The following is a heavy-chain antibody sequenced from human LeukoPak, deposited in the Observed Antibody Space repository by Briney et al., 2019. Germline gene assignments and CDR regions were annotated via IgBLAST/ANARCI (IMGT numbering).Heavy chain of an antibody. V-gene: IGHV4-59*08. CDR1: GGSISSYY. Sequence: PSETLSLTCTVSGGSISSYYWNWIRQPPGKGLEWIGYIYYSGSTNYNPSLKSRVTISVDTSKNQFSLKLSSVTAADTAVYYCASGELGAFDIWGQGTMVTVSS. CDR3: ASGELGAFDI. CDR2: IYYSGST. D-gene: IGHD3-10*01. J-gene: IGHJ3*02.